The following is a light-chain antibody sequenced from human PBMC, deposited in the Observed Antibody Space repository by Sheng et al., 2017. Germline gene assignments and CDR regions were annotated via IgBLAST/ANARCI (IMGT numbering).Light chain of an antibody. CDR3: QSSDHSSIXVIL. CDR1: SLPKQF. V-gene: IGLV3-25*03. CDR2: NDT. Sequence: SYDLTQPPSVSVSPGQTATITCSGDSLPKQFAYWYQQKPGQAPVMVIYNDTKRPSGIPERFSGSSSGTTVTLTISGIQAEDEADYYCQSSDHSSIXVILFGGGTKVT. J-gene: IGLJ2*01.